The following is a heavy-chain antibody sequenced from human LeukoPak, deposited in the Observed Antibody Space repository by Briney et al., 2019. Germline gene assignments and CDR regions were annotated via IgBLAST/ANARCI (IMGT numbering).Heavy chain of an antibody. Sequence: GSLRLSCAASGFTFSSYGMSWVRQPPGKGLEWIGEINHSGSTNYNPSLKSRVTISVDTSKNQFSLKLSSVTAADTAVYYCARGKDFRKWLVRSGEYFQHWGQGTLVTVSS. J-gene: IGHJ1*01. D-gene: IGHD6-19*01. CDR3: ARGKDFRKWLVRSGEYFQH. V-gene: IGHV4-34*01. CDR2: INHSGST. CDR1: GFTFSSYG.